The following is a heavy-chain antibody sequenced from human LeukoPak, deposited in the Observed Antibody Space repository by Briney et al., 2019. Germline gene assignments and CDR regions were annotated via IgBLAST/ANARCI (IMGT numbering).Heavy chain of an antibody. CDR3: ARGHSSVVTAIPYYFDY. CDR2: IIHSGSS. V-gene: IGHV4-34*01. D-gene: IGHD2-21*02. J-gene: IGHJ4*02. CDR1: GGSFSGYY. Sequence: SETLSLTCAVYGGSFSGYYWSWIRQPPGKGLEWIGEIIHSGSSNYNPSLKSRVTISVDTSKNQVSLKLSSVTVADTAVYYCARGHSSVVTAIPYYFDYWGQGTLVTVSS.